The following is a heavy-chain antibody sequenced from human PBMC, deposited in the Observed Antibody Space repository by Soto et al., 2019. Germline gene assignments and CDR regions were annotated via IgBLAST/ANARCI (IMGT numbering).Heavy chain of an antibody. V-gene: IGHV3-21*01. CDR1: GFSFSDYS. Sequence: EVQLVESGGGLVKPGGSLRLSCAASGFSFSDYSMNWVRQAPGKGLEWVSSISGSSSYIYYADSLKGRVTVSRDNAEKSLYLQMNSLRAEDTAMYYCARDGAYCSGTGCRDYYHYMDVWGKGTTVTVSS. CDR2: ISGSSSYI. CDR3: ARDGAYCSGTGCRDYYHYMDV. J-gene: IGHJ6*03. D-gene: IGHD2-2*01.